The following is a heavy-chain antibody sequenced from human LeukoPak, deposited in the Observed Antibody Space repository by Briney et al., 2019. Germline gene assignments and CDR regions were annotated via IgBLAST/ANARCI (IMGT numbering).Heavy chain of an antibody. CDR2: ISWNSGSI. CDR1: GFTFDDYA. V-gene: IGHV3-9*03. D-gene: IGHD6-19*01. CDR3: AKGGYSSGWLDY. Sequence: GRSLRLSCAASGFTFDDYAMHWVRQAPGKGLEWASGISWNSGSIGYADSVKGRFTISRDNAKNSLYLQMNSLRAEDMALYYCAKGGYSSGWLDYWGQGTLVTVSS. J-gene: IGHJ4*02.